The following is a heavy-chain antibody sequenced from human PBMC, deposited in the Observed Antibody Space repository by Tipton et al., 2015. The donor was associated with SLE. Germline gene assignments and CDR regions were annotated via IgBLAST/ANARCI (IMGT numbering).Heavy chain of an antibody. CDR3: ATDYYDSSGYPTFFDY. D-gene: IGHD3-22*01. J-gene: IGHJ4*02. V-gene: IGHV3-7*01. CDR2: IKQDGSEK. Sequence: SLRLSCAASGFTFSSYWMSWVRQAPGKGLEWVANIKQDGSEKYYVGSVKGRFTISRDNAKNSLYLQMNSLRAEDTAVYYCATDYYDSSGYPTFFDYWGQGTPVTVSS. CDR1: GFTFSSYW.